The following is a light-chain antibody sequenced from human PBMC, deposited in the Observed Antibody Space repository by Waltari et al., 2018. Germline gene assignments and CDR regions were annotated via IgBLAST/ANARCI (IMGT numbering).Light chain of an antibody. V-gene: IGKV3-20*01. Sequence: EIVLTQSPGTLSLSPGERATLSCRASQSVSSSYLAWYQQKPAQAPRLLIYGASSRATGIPDRFSGSGSGTDFTLTISRLEPEDFAVYYCQQYVTSPLAFGQGTRLEIK. J-gene: IGKJ5*01. CDR2: GAS. CDR1: QSVSSSY. CDR3: QQYVTSPLA.